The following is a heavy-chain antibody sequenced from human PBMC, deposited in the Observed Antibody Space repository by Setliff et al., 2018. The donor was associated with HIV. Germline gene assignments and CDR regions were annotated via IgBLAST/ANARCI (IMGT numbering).Heavy chain of an antibody. V-gene: IGHV4-39*02. D-gene: IGHD5-12*01. Sequence: PSETLSLTCSVSGASIRSSGSYWAWVRQAPGKGLEWIGSIYSSGSAYYSPSLNSRVSMSVDTSKDHFSLKLDSVTAADTAMYFCARRTQSGYDRYFDYWGQGKLVTVSS. CDR2: IYSSGSA. CDR1: GASIRSSGSY. J-gene: IGHJ4*02. CDR3: ARRTQSGYDRYFDY.